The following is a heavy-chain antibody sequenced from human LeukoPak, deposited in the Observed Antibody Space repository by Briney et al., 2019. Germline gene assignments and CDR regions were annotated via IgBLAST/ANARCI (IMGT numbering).Heavy chain of an antibody. CDR1: GFTFNKAW. CDR2: IKNKGDGGTT. D-gene: IGHD3-10*01. V-gene: IGHV3-15*01. J-gene: IGHJ4*02. Sequence: GGSLRVSCAASGFTFNKAWMSWVRLAPGKGLEWVGRIKNKGDGGTTDYAAPVKGRFTVSRDDSKSTLYLQMNSLKTEDTAVYYCTTSGTPFEYWGQGTLVTVSS. CDR3: TTSGTPFEY.